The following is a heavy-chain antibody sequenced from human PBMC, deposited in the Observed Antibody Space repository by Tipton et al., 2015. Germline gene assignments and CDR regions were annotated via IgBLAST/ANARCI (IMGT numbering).Heavy chain of an antibody. V-gene: IGHV4-30-4*01. Sequence: TLSLTCTVSGDSIGSGDYYWSWIRQPPGKGLEWIGNIHYSGRTFYNPSLKSRVTISVDTSENRFSLRLTSVTAADTAMYYCARTRGVQSSDWEVHWGQGILVNVSS. J-gene: IGHJ4*02. CDR2: IHYSGRT. CDR1: GDSIGSGDYY. D-gene: IGHD2-21*02. CDR3: ARTRGVQSSDWEVH.